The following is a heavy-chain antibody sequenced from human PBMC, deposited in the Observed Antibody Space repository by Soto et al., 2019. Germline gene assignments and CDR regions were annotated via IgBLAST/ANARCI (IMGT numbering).Heavy chain of an antibody. J-gene: IGHJ6*03. Sequence: QVQLLQSGSEVKKPGSSVQVSCRASGGSLSSYPVTWVRQAPGQGLEWMGRIIPIVGLTNYAQKFQGRVTITADKSTSTAYMELSSLRSDDTAAYYCARPTGGHDAGGNYMDVWGKGTTVIVSS. CDR2: IIPIVGLT. D-gene: IGHD2-8*02. V-gene: IGHV1-69*02. CDR1: GGSLSSYP. CDR3: ARPTGGHDAGGNYMDV.